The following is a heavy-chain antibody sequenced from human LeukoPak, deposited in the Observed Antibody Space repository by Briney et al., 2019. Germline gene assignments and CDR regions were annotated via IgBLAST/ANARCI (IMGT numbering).Heavy chain of an antibody. J-gene: IGHJ5*02. V-gene: IGHV4-34*01. CDR1: GGSFSGYY. CDR2: INHSGST. Sequence: SETLSLTCAVYGGSFSGYYWSWIRQPPGKGLEWIGEINHSGSTNYNPSLKSRVTISVDTSKNQFSLKLSSVTAADTAVYYCARDLRASYWYSSSWYYGFDPWGQGTLVTVSS. D-gene: IGHD6-13*01. CDR3: ARDLRASYWYSSSWYYGFDP.